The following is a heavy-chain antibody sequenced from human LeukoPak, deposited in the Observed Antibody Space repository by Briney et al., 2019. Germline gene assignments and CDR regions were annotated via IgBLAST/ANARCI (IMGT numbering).Heavy chain of an antibody. V-gene: IGHV3-7*01. Sequence: GGSLRLSCEASGFSFSNYWMSWVRQAPGKGPEWLAHIKENGAEQNYADSVQGRFTISRDNVKQSLCLQMNNLRVEDTAVYYCARGPGDFDASDIWGQGTMVTVPS. J-gene: IGHJ3*02. CDR1: GFSFSNYW. CDR2: IKENGAEQ. CDR3: ARGPGDFDASDI. D-gene: IGHD3-16*01.